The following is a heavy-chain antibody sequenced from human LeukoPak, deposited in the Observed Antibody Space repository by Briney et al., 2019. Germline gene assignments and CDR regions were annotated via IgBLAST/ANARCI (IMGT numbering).Heavy chain of an antibody. CDR3: ARLPFGGLIA. V-gene: IGHV4-4*02. J-gene: IGHJ4*02. CDR1: GGSISSSNW. Sequence: SETLSLTCAVSGGSISSSNWWSWVRQPPGKGLEWIGEIYHSGSTNYNPSLKSRVTISVDTSKNQFSLKPSSVTAADTAVYYCARLPFGGLIAWGRGTLVTVSS. D-gene: IGHD3-16*02. CDR2: IYHSGST.